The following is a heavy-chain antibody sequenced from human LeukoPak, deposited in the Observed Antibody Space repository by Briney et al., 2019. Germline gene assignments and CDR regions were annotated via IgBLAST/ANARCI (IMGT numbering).Heavy chain of an antibody. V-gene: IGHV3-53*01. CDR3: ARVKLAPAAKTGSYIDP. Sequence: PGGSLRLSCAVSGFTVSSIYMSWVRQAPGKGLEWVSFIYSDGNTYYGDSVKGRFTLSRDSSRNTLYLQMNSLTVDDTAVYYCARVKLAPAAKTGSYIDPWGQGTLVTVSS. CDR1: GFTVSSIY. D-gene: IGHD2-2*01. CDR2: IYSDGNT. J-gene: IGHJ5*02.